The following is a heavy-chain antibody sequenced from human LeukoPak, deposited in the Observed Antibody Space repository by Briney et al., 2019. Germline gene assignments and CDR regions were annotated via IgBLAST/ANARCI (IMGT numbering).Heavy chain of an antibody. CDR3: AKVRYSSGWYGDY. J-gene: IGHJ4*02. CDR1: GFTFSSYS. Sequence: GGSLRLSCAASGFTFSSYSMNWVRQAPGKGLEWVSAISGSGGSTYYADSVKGRFTISRDNSKNTLYLQMNSLRAEDTAVYYCAKVRYSSGWYGDYWGQGTLVTVSS. D-gene: IGHD6-19*01. CDR2: ISGSGGST. V-gene: IGHV3-23*01.